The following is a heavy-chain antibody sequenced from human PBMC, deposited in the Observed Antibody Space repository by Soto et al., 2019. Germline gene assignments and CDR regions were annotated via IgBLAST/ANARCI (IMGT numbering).Heavy chain of an antibody. J-gene: IGHJ6*02. CDR2: ISYDGSNK. CDR1: GFTVSSYA. CDR3: ARFYYDSSGYLPSPYYYYYGMDV. D-gene: IGHD3-22*01. Sequence: GSLRLSCAASGFTVSSYAMHWVRQAPGKGLEWVAVISYDGSNKYYADSVKGRFTISRDNSKNTLYLQMNSLRAEDTAVYYCARFYYDSSGYLPSPYYYYYGMDVWGQGTTVTVS. V-gene: IGHV3-30-3*01.